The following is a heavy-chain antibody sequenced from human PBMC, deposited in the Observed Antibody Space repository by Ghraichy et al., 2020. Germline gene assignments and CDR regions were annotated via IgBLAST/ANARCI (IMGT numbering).Heavy chain of an antibody. Sequence: SETLSLTCTVSGGSISSYYWGWIRQPPGKGLEWIGYIYTSGSTNYNPSLKSRVTISVDTSKNQFSLKLSSVTAADTAVYYCASSTLYYDILTGYYIGPFGYWGQGTLVTVSS. CDR2: IYTSGST. D-gene: IGHD3-9*01. CDR1: GGSISSYY. J-gene: IGHJ4*02. V-gene: IGHV4-4*09. CDR3: ASSTLYYDILTGYYIGPFGY.